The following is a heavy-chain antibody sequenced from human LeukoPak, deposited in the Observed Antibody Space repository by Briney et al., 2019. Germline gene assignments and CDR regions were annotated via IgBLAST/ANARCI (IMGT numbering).Heavy chain of an antibody. J-gene: IGHJ6*02. CDR3: ARGSFSGWSYYYYYGMDV. D-gene: IGHD6-19*01. Sequence: SETLSLTCTVSGGSISSSSYYWGWIRQPPGKGLEWIGSIYYSGSTYYNPSLKSRVTISVDTSKNQFSLKLSSVTAADTAVYYCARGSFSGWSYYYYYGMDVWGQGTTVTVSS. V-gene: IGHV4-39*07. CDR2: IYYSGST. CDR1: GGSISSSSYY.